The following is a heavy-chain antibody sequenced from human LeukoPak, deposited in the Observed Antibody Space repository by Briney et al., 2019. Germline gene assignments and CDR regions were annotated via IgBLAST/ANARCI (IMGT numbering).Heavy chain of an antibody. J-gene: IGHJ5*02. Sequence: PGGSLRLSCAASGYTVRSNYITWVRQAPGKGLEWGSVMYSGDSTYYDDSVKGRFTISRDNSKNTLDLQMNSPRDEDTGVYYCARADGYSSWFVHWGQGTLVSVSS. V-gene: IGHV3-53*01. D-gene: IGHD5-18*01. CDR2: MYSGDST. CDR3: ARADGYSSWFVH. CDR1: GYTVRSNY.